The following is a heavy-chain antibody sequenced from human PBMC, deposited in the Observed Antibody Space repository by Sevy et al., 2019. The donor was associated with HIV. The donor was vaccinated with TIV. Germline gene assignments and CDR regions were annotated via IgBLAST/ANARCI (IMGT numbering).Heavy chain of an antibody. CDR2: ISSSSSYI. V-gene: IGHV3-21*01. J-gene: IGHJ4*02. CDR1: GFTFSSYS. Sequence: GGSLRLSCAASGFTFSSYSMNWVRQAPGKGLEWVSSISSSSSYIYYADSVKGRFTISRDNAKNSLYLQMNSLRAEDTAVYYCARYSSSWYKLHYFDYWGQGTLVTVSS. CDR3: ARYSSSWYKLHYFDY. D-gene: IGHD6-13*01.